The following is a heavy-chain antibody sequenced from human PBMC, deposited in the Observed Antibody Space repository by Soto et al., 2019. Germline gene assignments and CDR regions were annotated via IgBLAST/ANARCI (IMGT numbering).Heavy chain of an antibody. V-gene: IGHV3-23*01. J-gene: IGHJ4*02. CDR1: GITISNYP. D-gene: IGHD3-22*01. CDR3: VKDDGGYPSTAPH. Sequence: EVQLLESGGGLVQPGGSLRLSCAASGITISNYPMCWVRQAPGKGLDWVSGISGSGDRTYYADSAKGRFSISKDISKNSLSLQLASLGVEDTAVYFCVKDDGGYPSTAPHWGQGTLVTVSS. CDR2: ISGSGDRT.